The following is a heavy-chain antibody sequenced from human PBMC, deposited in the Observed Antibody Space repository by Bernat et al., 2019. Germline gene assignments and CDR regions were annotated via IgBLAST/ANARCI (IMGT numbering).Heavy chain of an antibody. CDR2: IYYSGST. V-gene: IGHV4-31*03. D-gene: IGHD2-21*01. J-gene: IGHJ5*02. CDR3: ARSTPAEYCCGDCYVWFDP. Sequence: QVQLQESGPGLVKPSQTLSLTCTVSGGSISSGGYYWSWIRQHPGKGLEWIGYIYYSGSTYYNPSLKSRVTISVDTSKNQFSLKLSSVTAADTAVYYCARSTPAEYCCGDCYVWFDPWGQGTLVTVSS. CDR1: GGSISSGGYY.